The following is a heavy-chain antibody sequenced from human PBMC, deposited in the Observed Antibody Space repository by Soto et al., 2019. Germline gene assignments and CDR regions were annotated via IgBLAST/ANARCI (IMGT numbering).Heavy chain of an antibody. J-gene: IGHJ5*02. D-gene: IGHD1-1*01. CDR3: AGLEQQLNGSAP. CDR1: GYTFTSYG. CDR2: ISAYNGNT. Sequence: ASVKVSCKASGYTFTSYGISWVRQAPGQRLEWMGWISAYNGNTNYAQKLQGRVTMTTDTSTSTAYMEMRSLRSDDTAVYYCAGLEQQLNGSAPWGQGTLVTVSP. V-gene: IGHV1-18*01.